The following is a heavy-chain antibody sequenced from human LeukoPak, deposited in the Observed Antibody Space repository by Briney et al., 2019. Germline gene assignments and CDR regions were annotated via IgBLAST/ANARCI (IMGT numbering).Heavy chain of an antibody. J-gene: IGHJ4*02. CDR3: AKDGHRMNRIAAVDY. V-gene: IGHV3-23*01. D-gene: IGHD6-13*01. CDR2: ISGSGGST. CDR1: GFTFSSYA. Sequence: GGSLRLSCAASGFTFSSYAMSWVRQAPGKGLEWVSAISGSGGSTYYADSVKGRFTISRDNSKNTLYLQMNSLRAEDTAVYYCAKDGHRMNRIAAVDYWGQGTLVTVSS.